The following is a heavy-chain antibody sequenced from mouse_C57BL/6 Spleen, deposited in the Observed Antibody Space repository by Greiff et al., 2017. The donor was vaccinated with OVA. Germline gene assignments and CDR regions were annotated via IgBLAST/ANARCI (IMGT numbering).Heavy chain of an antibody. Sequence: EVKLLESGPGLVKPSQSLSLTCPVTGYSITSGYYWNWIRQFPGNKLEWMGYISYDGSNNYNPSLKNRIPITRDTSKNQFFLKLNSVTTEDTATYYCARYSNYVDYYAMDYWGQGTSVTVSS. V-gene: IGHV3-6*01. D-gene: IGHD2-5*01. CDR1: GYSITSGYY. CDR2: ISYDGSN. CDR3: ARYSNYVDYYAMDY. J-gene: IGHJ4*01.